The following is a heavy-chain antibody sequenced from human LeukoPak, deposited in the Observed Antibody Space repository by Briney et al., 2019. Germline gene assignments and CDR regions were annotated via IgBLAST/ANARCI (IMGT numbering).Heavy chain of an antibody. CDR2: IYYSGST. Sequence: SETLSLTCTVSGGSISSYYWSWIRQPPGKGLEWIGYIYYSGSTNYNPSLKSRVTISVDTSKNQFSLKLSSVTAADTAVYYCARALRFGSYFDYWGQGTLVTVSS. CDR1: GGSISSYY. D-gene: IGHD2-15*01. J-gene: IGHJ4*02. V-gene: IGHV4-59*08. CDR3: ARALRFGSYFDY.